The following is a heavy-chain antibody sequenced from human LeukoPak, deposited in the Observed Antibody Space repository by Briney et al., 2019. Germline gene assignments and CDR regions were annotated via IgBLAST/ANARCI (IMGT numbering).Heavy chain of an antibody. CDR3: ARDRRGYGGYDPGWFDP. V-gene: IGHV3-74*01. J-gene: IGHJ5*02. D-gene: IGHD5-12*01. CDR2: INSDGYST. Sequence: PGGSLRLSCIASGFTFSSYWMHWVRQAPGKGLVWVSRINSDGYSTSYADSVKGRFTISRDNAKNTVYLQMNSLRAEDTAVYYCARDRRGYGGYDPGWFDPWGQGTLVTVSS. CDR1: GFTFSSYW.